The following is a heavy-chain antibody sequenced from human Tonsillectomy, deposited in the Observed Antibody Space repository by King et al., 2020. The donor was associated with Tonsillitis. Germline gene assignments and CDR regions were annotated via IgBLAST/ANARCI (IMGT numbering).Heavy chain of an antibody. CDR1: GYSISSGYF. CDR2: IYHTGNT. V-gene: IGHV4-38-2*01. J-gene: IGHJ4*02. Sequence: QLQESGPGLVKPSETLSLTCAVSGYSISSGYFWGWIRQPPGKGLEWIGHIYHTGNTFYNPSLKTRVTISVDTSKNQFSLKLTSVTAADTAVYYCARLTRSTPFDDWGQGTLVTFSS. CDR3: ARLTRSTPFDD.